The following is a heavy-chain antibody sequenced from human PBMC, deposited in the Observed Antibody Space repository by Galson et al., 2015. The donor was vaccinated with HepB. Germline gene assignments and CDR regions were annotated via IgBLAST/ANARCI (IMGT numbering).Heavy chain of an antibody. D-gene: IGHD6-19*01. V-gene: IGHV1-69*13. CDR1: GGTFSSYA. J-gene: IGHJ6*02. CDR2: IIPIFGTA. CDR3: ARSISGYSSGWGYYYYYGMDV. Sequence: SVKVSCKASGGTFSSYAISWVRQAPGQGLEWMGGIIPIFGTANYAQKFQGRVTITADESTSTAYMELSSLRSEDTAVYYCARSISGYSSGWGYYYYYGMDVWGQGTTVTVSS.